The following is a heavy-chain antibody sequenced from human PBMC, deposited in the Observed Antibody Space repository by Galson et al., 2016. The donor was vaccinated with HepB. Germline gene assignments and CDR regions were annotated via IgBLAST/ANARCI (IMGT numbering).Heavy chain of an antibody. J-gene: IGHJ4*03. CDR1: GFTFSNAY. CDR3: TTGTLRGY. V-gene: IGHV3-15*01. CDR2: IKSEAHGGTT. Sequence: SLRLSCAASGFTFSNAYMSWVRQAPGKGLQWVGRIKSEAHGGTTDYAAPVKGRFFISRDDSENTLFMDMNSLKIEDTAVYYCTTGTLRGYWGNGALVTVSS.